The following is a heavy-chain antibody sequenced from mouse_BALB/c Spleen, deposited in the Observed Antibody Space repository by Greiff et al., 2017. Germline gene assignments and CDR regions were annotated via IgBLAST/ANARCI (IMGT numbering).Heavy chain of an antibody. Sequence: EVHLVESGGGLVKPGGSLKLSCAASGFTFSSYAMSWVRQSPEKRLEWVAEISSGGSYTYYPDTVTGRFTISRDNAKNTLYLEMSSLRSEDTAMYYCARVGYYVDYWGQGTTLTVSS. J-gene: IGHJ2*01. V-gene: IGHV5-9-4*01. CDR2: ISSGGSYT. CDR1: GFTFSSYA. CDR3: ARVGYYVDY.